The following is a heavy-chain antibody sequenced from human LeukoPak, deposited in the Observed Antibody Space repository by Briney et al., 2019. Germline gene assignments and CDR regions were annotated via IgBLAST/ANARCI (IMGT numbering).Heavy chain of an antibody. V-gene: IGHV4-34*12. CDR1: GGSFSGDY. CDR2: IINGRTT. CDR3: ARRVRYKGIQN. J-gene: IGHJ1*01. D-gene: IGHD1-14*01. Sequence: SETLSLTCDVYGGSFSGDYWSWIRQPPGQGLEWIGEIINGRTTYYDPSLKSRVTISIDTSKKQFALKLTSVTAADTAVYYCARRVRYKGIQNWGQGTLVTVSS.